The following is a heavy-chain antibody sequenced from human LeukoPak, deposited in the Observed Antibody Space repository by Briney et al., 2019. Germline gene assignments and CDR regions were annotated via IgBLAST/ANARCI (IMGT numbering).Heavy chain of an antibody. CDR1: GITFSRSG. Sequence: GGSLRLSCTASGITFSRSGMHWVRQAPGKGLEWVSLISWDGGTTNYADSVKGRFTISRDNSKNTLYLQMNSLRAEDTAVYYCAKERGSSGWSPFDYWGQGTLVTVSS. D-gene: IGHD6-19*01. J-gene: IGHJ4*02. CDR3: AKERGSSGWSPFDY. CDR2: ISWDGGTT. V-gene: IGHV3-NL1*01.